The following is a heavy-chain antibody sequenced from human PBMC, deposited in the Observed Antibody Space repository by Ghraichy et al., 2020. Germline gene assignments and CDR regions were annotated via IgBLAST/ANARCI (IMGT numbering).Heavy chain of an antibody. Sequence: GESLNISCAASGFTFSAYAMHWVRQAPGKGLEWVAHIRYDGTNKNYGDFVKGRFTISRDNSKNTLYLQMNSLGAEDTAVYYCAKFVEGATFDHWGQGTLVTVSS. CDR3: AKFVEGATFDH. V-gene: IGHV3-30*02. J-gene: IGHJ4*02. D-gene: IGHD2-21*01. CDR1: GFTFSAYA. CDR2: IRYDGTNK.